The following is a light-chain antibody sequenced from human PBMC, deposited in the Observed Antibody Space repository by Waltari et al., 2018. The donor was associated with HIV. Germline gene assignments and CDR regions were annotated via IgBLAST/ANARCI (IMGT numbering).Light chain of an antibody. CDR2: KDS. J-gene: IGLJ3*02. Sequence: SYELTQPPSVSVSPGQTARITCSGDALPKQYAYWYQQKPGQAPVLVIYKDSERPSGIPERFSGSSSGTTVTLTISGVQAEDEADYYCQSADSSGTLWVFGGWTKLTVL. CDR3: QSADSSGTLWV. V-gene: IGLV3-25*03. CDR1: ALPKQY.